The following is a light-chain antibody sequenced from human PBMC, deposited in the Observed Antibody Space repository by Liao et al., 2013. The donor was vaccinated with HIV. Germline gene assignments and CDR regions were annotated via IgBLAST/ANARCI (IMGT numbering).Light chain of an antibody. Sequence: SYHLTQPPSVSVPPGQTATITCSGERLGDKYATWYQQKSGQSPVLVIYEDTKRPAGISERFSGSNSGNTATLSISGTQPLDEADYYCQVWDSSSHRGVFGGGTKLTVL. J-gene: IGLJ3*02. CDR1: RLGDKY. CDR2: EDT. V-gene: IGLV3-1*01. CDR3: QVWDSSSHRGV.